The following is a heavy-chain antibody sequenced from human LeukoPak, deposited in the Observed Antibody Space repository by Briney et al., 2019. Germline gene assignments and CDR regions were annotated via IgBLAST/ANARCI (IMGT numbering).Heavy chain of an antibody. Sequence: PSETLSLTCTVSGGSISSYYWSWIRQPPGKGLEWIGYIYYSGSTNYNPSLKSRVTISVDTSKNQFSLKLSSVTAADTAVYYCARSTDPFVGYFDYWGQGTLVTVSS. D-gene: IGHD2-15*01. CDR1: GGSISSYY. V-gene: IGHV4-59*08. CDR2: IYYSGST. J-gene: IGHJ4*02. CDR3: ARSTDPFVGYFDY.